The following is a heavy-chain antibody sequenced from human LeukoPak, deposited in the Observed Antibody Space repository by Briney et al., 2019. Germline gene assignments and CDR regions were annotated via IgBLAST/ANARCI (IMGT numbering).Heavy chain of an antibody. D-gene: IGHD3-3*01. CDR1: GFTFSSYG. CDR3: TTAPPYYDFWSGYYLLDY. Sequence: GGSLRLSCAASGFTFSSYGMSWVRQAPGKGLEWVGRIKSKTDGGTTDFAAPVKGRFTISRDDSKNALYLQMNSLKTEDTAVYYCTTAPPYYDFWSGYYLLDYWGQGTLVTVSS. J-gene: IGHJ4*02. V-gene: IGHV3-15*01. CDR2: IKSKTDGGTT.